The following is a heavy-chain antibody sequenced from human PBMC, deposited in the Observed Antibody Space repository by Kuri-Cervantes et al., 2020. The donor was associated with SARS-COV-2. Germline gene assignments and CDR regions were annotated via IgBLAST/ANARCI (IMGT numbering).Heavy chain of an antibody. CDR1: GFTFSSYW. CDR3: ASLSNLEWLPP. V-gene: IGHV3-74*01. Sequence: GGSRRLSCAASGFTFSSYWMHWVRQAPGKGRVWVSRINSDGSSTSYADSVKGRFTISRDNAKNTLYLQMNSLRAEDTAVYYCASLSNLEWLPPWGQGTLVTVSS. J-gene: IGHJ5*02. CDR2: INSDGSST. D-gene: IGHD3-3*01.